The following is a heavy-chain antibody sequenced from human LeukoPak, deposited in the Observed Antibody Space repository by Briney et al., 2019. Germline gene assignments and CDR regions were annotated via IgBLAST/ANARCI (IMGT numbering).Heavy chain of an antibody. V-gene: IGHV1-2*02. D-gene: IGHD6-13*01. Sequence: ASVKVSCKASGYTFTGYYMHWVRQAPGQGLEWMGWINPNSGGTNYAQKFQGRVTMTRDTSISTAYMELSRLRSDDTAVYYCARASSSWITEYFQHWGQGTLVTVSS. CDR3: ARASSSWITEYFQH. CDR1: GYTFTGYY. J-gene: IGHJ1*01. CDR2: INPNSGGT.